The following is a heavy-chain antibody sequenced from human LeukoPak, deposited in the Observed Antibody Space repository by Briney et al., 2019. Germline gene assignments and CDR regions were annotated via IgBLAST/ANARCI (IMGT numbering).Heavy chain of an antibody. Sequence: PGGSLRLSCAASGFTLSNYWMHWVRQAPGKGLVWVSSINGHGNTTKYADSVRGRFTISRDNAKNTLFLQMYSLRADDTAVYFCSRGREYISNWNPFDFWGHGTLVTVSS. CDR3: SRGREYISNWNPFDF. CDR2: INGHGNTT. CDR1: GFTLSNYW. J-gene: IGHJ4*01. V-gene: IGHV3-74*01. D-gene: IGHD6-13*01.